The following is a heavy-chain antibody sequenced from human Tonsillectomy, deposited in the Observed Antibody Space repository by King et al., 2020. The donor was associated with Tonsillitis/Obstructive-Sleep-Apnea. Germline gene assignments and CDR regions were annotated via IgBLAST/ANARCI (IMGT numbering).Heavy chain of an antibody. CDR1: GFTFSSYE. CDR3: ARVGGYYDILTGPFDY. CDR2: ISSSGSTI. J-gene: IGHJ4*02. V-gene: IGHV3-48*03. D-gene: IGHD3-9*01. Sequence: VQLVESGGGLVQPGGSLRLSCAASGFTFSSYEMNWVRQAPGKGLEWVSYISSSGSTIYYADSVKSRFTISRDNAKNSLYLQMNSLRAEDTAVYYCARVGGYYDILTGPFDYWGQGTLVTVSS.